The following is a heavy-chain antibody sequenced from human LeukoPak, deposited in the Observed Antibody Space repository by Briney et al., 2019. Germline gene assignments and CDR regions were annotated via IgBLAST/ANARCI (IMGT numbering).Heavy chain of an antibody. Sequence: GGSLRLSCAASGFTFSSYAMSWDRQAPGKGLEWVSAISGSGGSTYYADSVKGRFTISRDNSKNTLYLQMNSLRAEDTAVYYCAKAGYSYGYEYKKNYYYGMDVWGQGTTVTVSS. CDR3: AKAGYSYGYEYKKNYYYGMDV. CDR2: ISGSGGST. CDR1: GFTFSSYA. J-gene: IGHJ6*02. D-gene: IGHD5-18*01. V-gene: IGHV3-23*01.